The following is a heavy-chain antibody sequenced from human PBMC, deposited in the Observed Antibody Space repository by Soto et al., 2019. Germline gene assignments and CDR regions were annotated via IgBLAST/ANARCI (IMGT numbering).Heavy chain of an antibody. D-gene: IGHD3-22*01. CDR1: GGTFSSYA. CDR2: IIPVFGTA. V-gene: IGHV1-69*13. J-gene: IGHJ4*02. CDR3: ARGPNYYDGFFDY. Sequence: ASVKVSCKASGGTFSSYAISWVRQAPGQGLEWMGGIIPVFGTANYAQKFQGRVTITADESTSTAYMELSSLRSEDTAVYYCARGPNYYDGFFDYWGQGTLVTVS.